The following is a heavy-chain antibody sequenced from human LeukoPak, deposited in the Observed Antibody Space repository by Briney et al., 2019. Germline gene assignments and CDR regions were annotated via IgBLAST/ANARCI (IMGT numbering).Heavy chain of an antibody. CDR3: ANHHDY. J-gene: IGHJ4*02. CDR2: IETGGAST. CDR1: GFTFSSYG. V-gene: IGHV3-23*05. Sequence: GGSLRLSCAASGFTFSSYGMSWVRQAPGKGLEWVSAIETGGASTYYADSVKGRFSISRDNSKNTLFLQMNNLRAEDTAIYYCANHHDYWGQGTLVTVSS.